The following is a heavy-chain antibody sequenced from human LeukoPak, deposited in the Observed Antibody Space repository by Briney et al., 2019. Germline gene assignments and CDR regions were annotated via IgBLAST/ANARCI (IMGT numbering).Heavy chain of an antibody. CDR1: GFTFSSYA. Sequence: GGSLRLSCAASGFTFSSYAMSWVRQAPGKGLEWVSGISGSGGTTHYADSVKGRFTISRDNSKNTLYLQMNSLRAEDTAVYYCVRDRVGAFDIWGQGTMVTVS. J-gene: IGHJ3*02. D-gene: IGHD3-10*01. CDR2: ISGSGGTT. CDR3: VRDRVGAFDI. V-gene: IGHV3-23*01.